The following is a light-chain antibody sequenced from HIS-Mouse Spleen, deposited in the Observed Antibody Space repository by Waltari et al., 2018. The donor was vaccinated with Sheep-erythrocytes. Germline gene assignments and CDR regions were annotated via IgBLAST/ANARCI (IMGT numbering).Light chain of an antibody. Sequence: QSVLTQPPSASGTPGQRVTHPSSASRPHIRSNTVNSYQQLPGTAPKLLIYSNNQRPSGVPDRFSGSKSGTSASLAISGLQSEDEADYYCAAWDDSLNGVVFGGGTKLTVL. J-gene: IGLJ2*01. CDR2: SNN. CDR1: RPHIRSNT. V-gene: IGLV1-44*01. CDR3: AAWDDSLNGVV.